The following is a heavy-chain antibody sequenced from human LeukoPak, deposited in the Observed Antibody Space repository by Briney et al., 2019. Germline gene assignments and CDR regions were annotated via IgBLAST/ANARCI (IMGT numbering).Heavy chain of an antibody. CDR2: FNPEDGET. J-gene: IGHJ4*02. D-gene: IGHD4-17*01. CDR1: GYIFTELS. Sequence: GASVKVSCKVSGYIFTELSMHWVRQAPGKGLEWMGGFNPEDGETFYAQKFQGRVTMTEDTSTDTAYMELSSLSYEDTAVYYCATDGSGDYLNYWGQGTLVTVSS. CDR3: ATDGSGDYLNY. V-gene: IGHV1-24*01.